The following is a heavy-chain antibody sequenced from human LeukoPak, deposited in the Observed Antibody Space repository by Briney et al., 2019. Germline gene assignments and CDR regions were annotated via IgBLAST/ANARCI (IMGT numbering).Heavy chain of an antibody. CDR3: ARDLIFRTLYGSGSYFEG. CDR2: LHYSGST. CDR1: GGSISSPNSY. J-gene: IGHJ4*02. Sequence: SETLSLTCTVSGGSISSPNSYWGWIRQSPGKGLEWIGSLHYSGSTYYNPSLQSRVTILVDTSKNQFSLRLSSVTAADTAVYYCARDLIFRTLYGSGSYFEGWGQGTLVTVSA. D-gene: IGHD3-10*01. V-gene: IGHV4-39*07.